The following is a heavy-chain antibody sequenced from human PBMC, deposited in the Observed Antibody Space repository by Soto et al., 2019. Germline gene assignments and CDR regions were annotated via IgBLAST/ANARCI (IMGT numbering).Heavy chain of an antibody. J-gene: IGHJ6*02. Sequence: ASVKVSCKASGYTFTSYGMHWVRQAPGQRLEWMGWINAGNGNTKYSQKFQGRVTITRDTSASTAYMELSSLRSEDTAVYYCARENWNYVNYYGMDVWGQGTTVTVSS. V-gene: IGHV1-3*01. CDR1: GYTFTSYG. D-gene: IGHD1-7*01. CDR2: INAGNGNT. CDR3: ARENWNYVNYYGMDV.